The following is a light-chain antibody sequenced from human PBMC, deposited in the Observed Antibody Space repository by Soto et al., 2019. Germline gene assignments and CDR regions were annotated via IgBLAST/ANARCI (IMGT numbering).Light chain of an antibody. CDR2: AAS. V-gene: IGKV1-27*01. CDR1: QGISNY. CDR3: QRYNSVLLT. Sequence: DIQMTQSPSSLSTSVGERVTITCRASQGISNYLAWYQQKPGKVPKLLMYAASTLQSGVPSRFSGSGSGTDFTLTISSLQPEDVATYYCQRYNSVLLTFGGGTRVEIK. J-gene: IGKJ4*01.